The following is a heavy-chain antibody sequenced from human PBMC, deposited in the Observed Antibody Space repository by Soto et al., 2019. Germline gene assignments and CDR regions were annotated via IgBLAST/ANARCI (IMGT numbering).Heavy chain of an antibody. V-gene: IGHV4-59*01. CDR2: IYYSGST. CDR3: AREEPMVRGLIDY. D-gene: IGHD3-10*01. Sequence: PSETLSLTCTVSGGSISSYYWSWIRQPPGKGLEWIGYIYYSGSTNYNPSLKSRVTISVDTSKNQFSLKLSSVTAADTAVYYCAREEPMVRGLIDYRGQGTLVTVSS. J-gene: IGHJ4*02. CDR1: GGSISSYY.